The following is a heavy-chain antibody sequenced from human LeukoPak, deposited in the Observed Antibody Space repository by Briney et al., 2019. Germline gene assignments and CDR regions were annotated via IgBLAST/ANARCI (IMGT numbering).Heavy chain of an antibody. CDR3: ATNYYGSGSPYYGMDV. CDR2: IYYSGST. CDR1: GGSISSYS. J-gene: IGHJ6*02. V-gene: IGHV4-59*01. D-gene: IGHD3-10*01. Sequence: SETLSLTCTVSGGSISSYSWSWIRQPPGKGLEWIGYIYYSGSTNYNPSLKSRVTISVDTSKNQLSLKLSSVTAADTAVYYCATNYYGSGSPYYGMDVWGQGTTVTVSS.